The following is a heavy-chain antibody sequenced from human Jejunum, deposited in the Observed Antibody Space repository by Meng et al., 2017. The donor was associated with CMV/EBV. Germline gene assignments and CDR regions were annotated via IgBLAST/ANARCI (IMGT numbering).Heavy chain of an antibody. CDR2: IYWNDDK. CDR3: AHSTTDYFYGRDV. D-gene: IGHD3-9*01. CDR1: GFSLTTRGDE. V-gene: IGHV2-5*01. J-gene: IGHJ6*02. Sequence: GFSLTTRGDEVAWIRQPPGQALEWFALIYWNDDKRYSSSLNSRLTITKDTSKNQVALIMTNMDPVDTGTYYCAHSTTDYFYGRDVWGQGTTVTVSS.